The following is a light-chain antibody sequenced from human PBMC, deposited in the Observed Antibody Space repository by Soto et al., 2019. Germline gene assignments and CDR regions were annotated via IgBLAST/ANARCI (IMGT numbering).Light chain of an antibody. Sequence: DIQMTQSPSTLSASIGDRVTITCRTSQSVDSWLAWYQQKPGKAPKLLIYKASSLQTGVPSRFNGSGSGTEFTLTISSLQPDDFATYYCQHYNDYSRMFGQGTKVEIK. CDR1: QSVDSW. CDR2: KAS. J-gene: IGKJ1*01. V-gene: IGKV1-5*03. CDR3: QHYNDYSRM.